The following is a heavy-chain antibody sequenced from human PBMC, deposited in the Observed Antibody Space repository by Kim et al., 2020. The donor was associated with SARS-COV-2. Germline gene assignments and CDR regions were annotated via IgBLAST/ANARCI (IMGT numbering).Heavy chain of an antibody. CDR2: IYTSGTT. CDR3: ARVHWDVLVPSAFSVYYY. V-gene: IGHV4-4*07. CDR1: GGSLSSYY. Sequence: SETLSLTCTVSGGSLSSYYWSWIRQPAGKGLEWIGRIYTSGTTNYNPSLKSRVTIALDTSKNQFSLSLTSVTAADPALYYFARVHWDVLVPSAFSVYYY. D-gene: IGHD3-3*02. J-gene: IGHJ6*01.